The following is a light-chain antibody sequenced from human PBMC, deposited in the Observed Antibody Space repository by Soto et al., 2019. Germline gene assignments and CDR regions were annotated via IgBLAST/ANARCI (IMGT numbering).Light chain of an antibody. CDR3: QQYGSSGT. V-gene: IGKV3-15*01. CDR2: GAS. Sequence: EIVMTQSPAILSVSPGERATLSCRASQSVSSNLAWFQQKPGQTPRLLFNGASTRATGIPARFTGSGSGTEFILTISSLQSEDFAVYYCQQYGSSGTFGQGTKV. CDR1: QSVSSN. J-gene: IGKJ1*01.